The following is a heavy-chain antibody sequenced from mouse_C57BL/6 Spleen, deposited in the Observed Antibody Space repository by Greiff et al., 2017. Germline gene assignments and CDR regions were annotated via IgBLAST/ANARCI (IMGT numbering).Heavy chain of an antibody. CDR3: ARERNYCGSSHWYFDV. Sequence: QVQLQQSGAELARPGASVKLSCQASGYTFTSYGISWVKQRTGQGLEWIGEIYPRSGNTYYNEKFKGKATLTADKSSSTAYMELRSLTSEDSAVYFCARERNYCGSSHWYFDVWGTGTTVTVSS. D-gene: IGHD1-1*01. CDR1: GYTFTSYG. J-gene: IGHJ1*03. V-gene: IGHV1-81*01. CDR2: IYPRSGNT.